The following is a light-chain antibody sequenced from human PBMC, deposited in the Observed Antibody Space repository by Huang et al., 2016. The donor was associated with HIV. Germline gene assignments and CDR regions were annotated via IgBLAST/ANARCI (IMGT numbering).Light chain of an antibody. J-gene: IGKJ1*01. CDR1: PDIGND. Sequence: AIQMTQSPASLSASVGDRVPITCRASPDIGNDLGWYQQRLGKAPKLLVSTASHLQSGVPSRFPGSGSGTHFTLTISGLQPEDCATYYCLQDYTYPWTFGQGTKVEI. CDR3: LQDYTYPWT. CDR2: TAS. V-gene: IGKV1-6*01.